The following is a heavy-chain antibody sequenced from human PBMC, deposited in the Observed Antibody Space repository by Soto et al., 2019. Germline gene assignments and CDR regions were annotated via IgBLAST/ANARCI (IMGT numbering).Heavy chain of an antibody. J-gene: IGHJ4*02. V-gene: IGHV3-15*01. CDR1: VFTSSNFW. CDR2: IKRESEGGTA. CDR3: TVDSMRPY. Sequence: GSLRLSCAASVFTSSNFWMSWVRQAPGKGLEWIALIKRESEGGTADFAPLVKGRFTISRDDLKNTLYLDMNSLKTEDTAVYYCTVDSMRPYWGQGTMVTVSS.